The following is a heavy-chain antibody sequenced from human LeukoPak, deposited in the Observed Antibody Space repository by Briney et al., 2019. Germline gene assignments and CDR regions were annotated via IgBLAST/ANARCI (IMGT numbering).Heavy chain of an antibody. V-gene: IGHV1-69*05. CDR1: GGTFSSYA. J-gene: IGHJ5*02. CDR2: IIPIFGTA. Sequence: GSSVKVSCKASGGTFSSYAISWVRQAPGQGLEWMGGIIPIFGTANYAQKFQGRVTMTTDTSTSTAYMELRSLRSDDTAVYYCARDSPDSSSQKGKRFDPWGQGTLVTVSS. D-gene: IGHD3-22*01. CDR3: ARDSPDSSSQKGKRFDP.